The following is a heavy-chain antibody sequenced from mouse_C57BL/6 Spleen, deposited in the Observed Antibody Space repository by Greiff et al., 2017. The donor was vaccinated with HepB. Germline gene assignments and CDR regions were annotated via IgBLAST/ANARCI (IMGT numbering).Heavy chain of an antibody. J-gene: IGHJ2*01. CDR3: ASEDYYGTDY. CDR1: GYAFSSSW. Sequence: VKVVESGPELVKPGASVKISCKASGYAFSSSWMNWVKQRPGKGLEWIGRIYPGDGDTNYTGKFKGKATLTADKSSSTAYMQLSSLTSEDSAVYFCASEDYYGTDYWGQGTTLTVSS. CDR2: IYPGDGDT. D-gene: IGHD1-1*01. V-gene: IGHV1-82*01.